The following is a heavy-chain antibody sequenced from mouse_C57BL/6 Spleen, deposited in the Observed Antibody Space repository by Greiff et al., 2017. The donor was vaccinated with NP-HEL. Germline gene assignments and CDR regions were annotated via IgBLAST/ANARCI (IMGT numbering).Heavy chain of an antibody. CDR2: INPNNGGT. J-gene: IGHJ3*01. D-gene: IGHD2-4*01. Sequence: EVQLQQSGPELVKPGASVKISCKASGYTFTDYYMNWVKQSHGKSLEWIGDINPNNGGTSYNQKFKGKATLTVDKSSSTAYMELRSLTSEDSAVYYCARRGCSYDYPFAYWGQRTLVTVSA. V-gene: IGHV1-26*01. CDR1: GYTFTDYY. CDR3: ARRGCSYDYPFAY.